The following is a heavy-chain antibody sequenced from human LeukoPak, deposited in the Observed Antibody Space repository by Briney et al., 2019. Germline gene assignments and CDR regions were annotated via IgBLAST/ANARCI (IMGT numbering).Heavy chain of an antibody. J-gene: IGHJ4*02. CDR1: GGSISSGDYY. CDR2: IYHSGST. D-gene: IGHD6-19*01. CDR3: ARGAGSGPGYSSGWYFDY. Sequence: SQTLSLTCTVSGGSISSGDYYWSWIRQPPGKGLEWIGYIYHSGSTFYNPSLKSRVTISVDRSKNQFSLKLSSVTAADTAVYYCARGAGSGPGYSSGWYFDYWGQGTLVTVSS. V-gene: IGHV4-30-2*01.